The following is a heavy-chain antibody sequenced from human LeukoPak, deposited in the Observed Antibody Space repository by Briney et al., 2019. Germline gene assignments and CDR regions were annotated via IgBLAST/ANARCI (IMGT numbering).Heavy chain of an antibody. CDR3: AIGAVAAVVTFIDF. D-gene: IGHD6-13*01. J-gene: IGHJ4*02. CDR2: ISGSGGST. Sequence: GGSLRLSYAALALTAVRYATDWVRQAPGKGLEWVSVISGSGGSTYYADSVKGRFTISRDNSKNTLFLQTNSLRAEGTAVDYWAIGAVAAVVTFIDFWGQGTLVTVSS. V-gene: IGHV3-23*01. CDR1: ALTAVRYA.